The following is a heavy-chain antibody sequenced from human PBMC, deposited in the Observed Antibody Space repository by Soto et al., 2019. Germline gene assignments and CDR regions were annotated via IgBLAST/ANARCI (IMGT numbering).Heavy chain of an antibody. CDR3: SRVAGAAEINRFDI. CDR2: ILYDGSKE. D-gene: IGHD6-13*01. V-gene: IGHV3-30*03. CDR1: GFIFSTYV. Sequence: GGSLRLSCAGSGFIFSTYVMHWVRQAPGKGLEWVAVILYDGSKEFYADSVKGRFSISRDNSKNTLYLQMNTLRAEDTATYYCSRVAGAAEINRFDIWGQGSLVTVSS. J-gene: IGHJ5*02.